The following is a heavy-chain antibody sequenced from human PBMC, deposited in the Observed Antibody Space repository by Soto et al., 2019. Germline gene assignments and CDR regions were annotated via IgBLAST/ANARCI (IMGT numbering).Heavy chain of an antibody. CDR1: GYTFSSYG. CDR3: ARDSYDFWSGYYPPPFDY. J-gene: IGHJ4*02. D-gene: IGHD3-3*01. Sequence: GASVKVSCKASGYTFSSYGINWVRQAPGQGLEWMGWISAHNGNTNYAQKLQGRVTMTTDTSTSTAYMELRSLRSDDTAVYYCARDSYDFWSGYYPPPFDYWGQGTLVTVSS. CDR2: ISAHNGNT. V-gene: IGHV1-18*01.